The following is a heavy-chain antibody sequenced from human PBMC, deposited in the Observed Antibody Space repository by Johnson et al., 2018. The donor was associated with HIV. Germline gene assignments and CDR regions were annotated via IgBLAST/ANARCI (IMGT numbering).Heavy chain of an antibody. CDR3: AIPYYYDSGVYH. CDR2: ISKNGDST. J-gene: IGHJ3*01. CDR1: GFTFSSYW. Sequence: VQLVESGGGLVQPGRSLRLSCAASGFTFSSYWMSWVRQAPGKGLEYVSAISKNGDSTYYADSVRGRFTISRDNSNNTLFLQMGSLRVEDMAVYYCAIPYYYDSGVYHWGQGTMVTVSS. D-gene: IGHD3-22*01. V-gene: IGHV3-64*07.